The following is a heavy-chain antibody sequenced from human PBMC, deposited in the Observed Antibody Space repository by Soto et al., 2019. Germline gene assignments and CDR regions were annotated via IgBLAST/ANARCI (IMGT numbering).Heavy chain of an antibody. D-gene: IGHD4-17*01. CDR2: ISSSSSYT. CDR1: GFTFSDYY. J-gene: IGHJ1*01. Sequence: QVQLVESGGGLVKPGGSLRLSCAASGFTFSDYYMSWIRQAPGKGLEWVSYISSSSSYTNYADSVKGRYTISRDNAKNSLYLQMNSLRAEDTAVYYCASHGDYVAEYFQHWGQGTLVTVSS. CDR3: ASHGDYVAEYFQH. V-gene: IGHV3-11*05.